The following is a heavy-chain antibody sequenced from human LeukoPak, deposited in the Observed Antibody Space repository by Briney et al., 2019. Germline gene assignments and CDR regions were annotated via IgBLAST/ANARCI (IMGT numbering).Heavy chain of an antibody. V-gene: IGHV3-21*01. Sequence: GGSLRLSCAASGFTFSTSTMNWVRQAPGKGLEWVSSISSSSSNIYYADSVRGRFTIPRDNAKNSLYLQMNSLRVEDTAVYYCARTPNSANFPNWLDPWGQGTLVTVSS. D-gene: IGHD4/OR15-4a*01. J-gene: IGHJ5*02. CDR2: ISSSSSNI. CDR3: ARTPNSANFPNWLDP. CDR1: GFTFSTST.